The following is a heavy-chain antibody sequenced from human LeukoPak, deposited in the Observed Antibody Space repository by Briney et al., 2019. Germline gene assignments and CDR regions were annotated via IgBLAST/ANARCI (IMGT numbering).Heavy chain of an antibody. D-gene: IGHD3-16*01. CDR1: GFTFSSYS. CDR2: ISSSSSYI. V-gene: IGHV3-21*01. Sequence: GGSLRLSCAASGFTFSSYSMNWVRQAPGKGLEWVSSISSSSSYIYYADSVKGRFTISRDNAKNSLYLQMNSLRAEDTAVYYCARDPLGPVGYGVDVWGQGTTVTVSS. CDR3: ARDPLGPVGYGVDV. J-gene: IGHJ6*02.